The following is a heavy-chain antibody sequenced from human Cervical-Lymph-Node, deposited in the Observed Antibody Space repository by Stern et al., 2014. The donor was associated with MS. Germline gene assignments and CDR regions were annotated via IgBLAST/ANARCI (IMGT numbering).Heavy chain of an antibody. Sequence: QVQLVQSGAEVKKPGSSVKVSCKAAGDTFSIYAISWVRPAPGRGLEWMGGIIPILATTNYAQKFQGRVTITADESTSTVYMELSSLISEDTAVYYCARPRVDGYNLHAFDFWGQGTMVTVSS. V-gene: IGHV1-69*01. CDR1: GDTFSIYA. D-gene: IGHD5-24*01. J-gene: IGHJ3*01. CDR3: ARPRVDGYNLHAFDF. CDR2: IIPILATT.